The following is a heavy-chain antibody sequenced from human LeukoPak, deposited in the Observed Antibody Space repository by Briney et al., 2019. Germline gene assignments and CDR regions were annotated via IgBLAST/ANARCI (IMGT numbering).Heavy chain of an antibody. Sequence: GASVKVSCKASGYTFTGYYMHWVRQAPGQGLEWMGWINPNSGGTNYAQKFQGRVTMTRDMSISTAYMELSRLRSDDTAVYYCARVRTLRLGELSPLEPLSYWGQGTLVTVSS. D-gene: IGHD3-16*02. J-gene: IGHJ4*02. CDR2: INPNSGGT. V-gene: IGHV1-2*02. CDR1: GYTFTGYY. CDR3: ARVRTLRLGELSPLEPLSY.